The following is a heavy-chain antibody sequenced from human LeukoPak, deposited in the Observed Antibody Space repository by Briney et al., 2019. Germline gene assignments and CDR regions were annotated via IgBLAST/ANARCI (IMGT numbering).Heavy chain of an antibody. CDR1: GGSISTYY. Sequence: SETLSLTCTVSGGSISTYYWSWIRQPPGKGLEWIGYIYYSGSSNNNPSLKSRVTISVDTSKSQFSLNLSSVTAADTAVYYCASDYYFAYWGQGTLVTVSS. J-gene: IGHJ4*02. CDR2: IYYSGSS. CDR3: ASDYYFAY. V-gene: IGHV4-59*01.